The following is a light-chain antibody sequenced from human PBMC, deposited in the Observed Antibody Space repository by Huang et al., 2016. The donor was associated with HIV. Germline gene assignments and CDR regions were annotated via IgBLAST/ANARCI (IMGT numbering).Light chain of an antibody. CDR3: QQYKNWPPLT. CDR2: GAS. CDR1: QSVGSD. J-gene: IGKJ4*01. Sequence: EIVMTQSPATLSVSPGERATLPCRASQSVGSDLAWYQQKPGQAPRLLIHGASTRATGIPARFSGSGSGTEFTLTISNLQSEDFAVYYCQQYKNWPPLTFGGGTKVESK. V-gene: IGKV3-15*01.